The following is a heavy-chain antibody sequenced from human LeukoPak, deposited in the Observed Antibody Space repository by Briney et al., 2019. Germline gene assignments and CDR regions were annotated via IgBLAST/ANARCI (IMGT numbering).Heavy chain of an antibody. Sequence: ASVKISCKASGYTFTDYYMHWVQQAPGKGLEWMGRVDPEDGETIYTEKFQGRVTITADTSTETAYMELHSLRSEDTAVYYCAIIYGGISIAVDYWGQGTLVTVSS. CDR1: GYTFTDYY. CDR3: AIIYGGISIAVDY. V-gene: IGHV1-69-2*01. CDR2: VDPEDGET. J-gene: IGHJ4*02. D-gene: IGHD4-23*01.